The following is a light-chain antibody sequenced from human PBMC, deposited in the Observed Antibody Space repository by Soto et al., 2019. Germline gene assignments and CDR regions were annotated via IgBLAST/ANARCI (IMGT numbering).Light chain of an antibody. Sequence: EIVLTQSPATLSLSPGERATLSCRASRSVTTFLAWYQQKPGQAPRLLIYDASKRATGVPTRFSGSGSGTDFTLTINNLEPEDFAVYYCQQRPNWPLTFGGGTKVERK. CDR1: RSVTTF. J-gene: IGKJ4*01. CDR3: QQRPNWPLT. CDR2: DAS. V-gene: IGKV3-11*01.